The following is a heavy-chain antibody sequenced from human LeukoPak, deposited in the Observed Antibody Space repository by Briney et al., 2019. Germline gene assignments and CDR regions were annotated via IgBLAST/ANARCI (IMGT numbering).Heavy chain of an antibody. CDR3: AKGRYFDWFSSYFDY. D-gene: IGHD3-9*01. CDR2: ISGSGGST. J-gene: IGHJ4*02. V-gene: IGHV3-23*01. CDR1: GFTFSNYG. Sequence: GGSLRLSCAASGFTFSNYGMSWVRQAPGKGLEWVSAISGSGGSTHYADSVKGRFTISRDNSKNTLYLQMNSLRAEDTAVYYCAKGRYFDWFSSYFDYWGQGTLGTVSS.